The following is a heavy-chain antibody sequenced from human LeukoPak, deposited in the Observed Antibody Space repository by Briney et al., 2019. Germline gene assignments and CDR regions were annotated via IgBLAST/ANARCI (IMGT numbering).Heavy chain of an antibody. Sequence: GRSLRLSCAASGFTFDDYAMHWVRQAPGKGLEWVSGISRNSGSIGYADSVKGRFTISRDNAKNSLYLQMNSLRAEDMALYYCAKDIRWELLHAFDIWGQGTMVTVSS. J-gene: IGHJ3*02. V-gene: IGHV3-9*03. CDR1: GFTFDDYA. D-gene: IGHD1-26*01. CDR3: AKDIRWELLHAFDI. CDR2: ISRNSGSI.